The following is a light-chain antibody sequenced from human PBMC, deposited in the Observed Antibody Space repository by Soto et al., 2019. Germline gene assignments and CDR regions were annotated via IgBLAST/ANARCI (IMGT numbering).Light chain of an antibody. CDR2: GSF. Sequence: EIVLTQSPGPLSLSPGERATPSCRASQSLSSSYLAWYQQKPGQAPRLLIYGSFSRATGIPDRFSGSGSGTDFTLTISRLEPEDSAVYYCQQYGTLITLGQGTRLEI. V-gene: IGKV3-20*01. CDR3: QQYGTLIT. CDR1: QSLSSSY. J-gene: IGKJ5*01.